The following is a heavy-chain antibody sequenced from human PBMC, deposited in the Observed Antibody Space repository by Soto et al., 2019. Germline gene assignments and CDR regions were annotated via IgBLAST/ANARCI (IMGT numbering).Heavy chain of an antibody. Sequence: GASVKVSCKASGGTLNNYAINWVRQAPGQGLEWMGGILPVSAPPDYAQKFQGRVSITADHSTSTVYMELSRLKSDDTAVYFCATDSNYDVSNSFWGQGTLLTVSS. CDR1: GGTLNNYA. J-gene: IGHJ4*02. D-gene: IGHD3-3*01. CDR2: ILPVSAPP. V-gene: IGHV1-69*13. CDR3: ATDSNYDVSNSF.